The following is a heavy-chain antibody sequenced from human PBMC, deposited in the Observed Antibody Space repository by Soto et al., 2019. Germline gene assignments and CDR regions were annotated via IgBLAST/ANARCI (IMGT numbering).Heavy chain of an antibody. CDR3: ARGLGDRRPDAFDI. CDR1: GVSSRSYD. J-gene: IGHJ3*02. D-gene: IGHD3-9*01. Sequence: SVTLPLPCTVAGVSSRSYDGILIRKTPGKGLEWIGYIYYSGSTNYNPSLKSRVTISVDTSKNQFSLKLSSVTAADTAVYYCARGLGDRRPDAFDIWGQRTMVSGSS. V-gene: IGHV4-59*01. CDR2: IYYSGST.